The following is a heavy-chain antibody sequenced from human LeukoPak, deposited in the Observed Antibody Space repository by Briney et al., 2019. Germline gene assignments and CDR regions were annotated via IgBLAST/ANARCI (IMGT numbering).Heavy chain of an antibody. CDR2: IYYSGST. D-gene: IGHD6-6*01. CDR1: GGSVSSGSYY. Sequence: SETLSLTCTVSGGSVSSGSYYWSWIRQPPGKGLEWIGYIYYSGSTNYNPSLKSRVTISVDTSKNQFSLKLGSVTAADTAVYYCARDFGSSWGQGTLVTVSS. CDR3: ARDFGSS. V-gene: IGHV4-61*01. J-gene: IGHJ4*02.